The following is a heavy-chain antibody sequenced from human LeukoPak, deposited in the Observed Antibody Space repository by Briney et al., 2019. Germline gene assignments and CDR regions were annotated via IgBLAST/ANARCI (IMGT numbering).Heavy chain of an antibody. V-gene: IGHV3-21*01. Sequence: GGSLRLSCAASGFTFSSYSMNWVRQAPGKGLEWVSSISSSSSYIYYADSVKGRFTISRDNAKNSLYLQMNSLRAEDTAVYYCARVAVGGYYYYYYMDVWGKGTTVTVSS. CDR2: ISSSSSYI. J-gene: IGHJ6*03. CDR1: GFTFSSYS. CDR3: ARVAVGGYYYYYYMDV. D-gene: IGHD3-16*01.